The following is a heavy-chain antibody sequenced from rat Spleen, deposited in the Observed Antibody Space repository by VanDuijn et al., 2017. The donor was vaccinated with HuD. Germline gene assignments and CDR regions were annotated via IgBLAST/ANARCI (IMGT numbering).Heavy chain of an antibody. CDR1: GYTFTTYY. CDR3: ARLGLLGIAY. CDR2: INAGSGGI. D-gene: IGHD5-1*01. Sequence: QVQLQQSGAELAKPGSSVKISCKASGYTFTTYYISWIKQTPGQGLDYIGYINAGSGGINYNEKFKGKATLTVDKSSSTAFMQLSSLTPDDSAVYYCARLGLLGIAYWGQGSLVTVSS. V-gene: IGHV1-43*01. J-gene: IGHJ3*01.